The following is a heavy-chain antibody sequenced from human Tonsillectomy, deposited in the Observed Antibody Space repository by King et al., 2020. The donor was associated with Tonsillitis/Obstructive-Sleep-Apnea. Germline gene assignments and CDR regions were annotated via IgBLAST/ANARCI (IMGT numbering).Heavy chain of an antibody. V-gene: IGHV4-39*01. Sequence: LQLQESGPGLLKPSETLSLTCTVSGGSVSSRSSYWGWIRQPPGKGLEGIGSIYYSGTTSSNPPPESRGTISLDTSKNQFSLILRSVTAADTAVYYCARHGYCTGGACYRGGFDIWGQGTMVTVSS. CDR1: GGSVSSRSSY. J-gene: IGHJ3*02. CDR2: IYYSGTT. CDR3: ARHGYCTGGACYRGGFDI. D-gene: IGHD2-8*02.